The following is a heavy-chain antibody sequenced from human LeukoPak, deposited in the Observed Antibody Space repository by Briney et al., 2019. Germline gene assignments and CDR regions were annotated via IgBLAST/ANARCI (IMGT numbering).Heavy chain of an antibody. CDR2: INPNSGGT. V-gene: IGHV1-2*02. CDR3: ARGPPLKAFWFDS. Sequence: ASVKVSCKASGYTFTGYYMHWVRQAPGQGLEWMGWINPNSGGTNYAQKFQGRVTMTRDTSISTAYMELSRLRSDDTAVYYCARGPPLKAFWFDSWGQGTLVTVSS. J-gene: IGHJ5*02. CDR1: GYTFTGYY.